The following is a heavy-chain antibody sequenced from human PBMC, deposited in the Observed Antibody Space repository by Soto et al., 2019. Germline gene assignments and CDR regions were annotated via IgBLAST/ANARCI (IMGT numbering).Heavy chain of an antibody. J-gene: IGHJ6*02. D-gene: IGHD2-8*01. CDR3: ARRLDNGLDV. CDR2: INIANGYT. Sequence: QVQLVQSGAEVKKPGASVRVSCKSSGYACTNFAIHWVRQAPGQSLEWMGGINIANGYTRYSQNFQGRVTITRDTSATTAYMELSSLRSEYTAIFYCARRLDNGLDVWGQGNTVTVSS. CDR1: GYACTNFA. V-gene: IGHV1-3*04.